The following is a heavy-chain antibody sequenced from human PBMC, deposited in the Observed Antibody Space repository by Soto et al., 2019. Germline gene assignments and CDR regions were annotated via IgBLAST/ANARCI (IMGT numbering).Heavy chain of an antibody. D-gene: IGHD3-16*02. CDR1: GYAFSSYG. J-gene: IGHJ3*02. V-gene: IGHV1-18*04. CDR2: ISAYNGNR. CDR3: ARVDGGVIPGPCDI. Sequence: QVQLVQSGPEGKKPGASVNVSCKTSGYAFSSYGITWVRQAPGQGLEWMGWISAYNGNRNYAQKFQDRVTMTTDTSTSVAYMELRGLRSDGTAVYYCARVDGGVIPGPCDIWGQGTTVTVSA.